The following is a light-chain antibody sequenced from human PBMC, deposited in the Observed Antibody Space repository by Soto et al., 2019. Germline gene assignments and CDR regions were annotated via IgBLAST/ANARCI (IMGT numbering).Light chain of an antibody. CDR1: QSVTSY. J-gene: IGKJ4*01. V-gene: IGKV3-11*01. Sequence: EILLTQSPATLSLSPGERANLSCRASQSVTSYLAWYQQKPGQAPRLLIYDASNRATGIPARFSGSGSGTDFTLTISGLEPEDFALYYCQQRSNWPLTFGGGPRWIS. CDR3: QQRSNWPLT. CDR2: DAS.